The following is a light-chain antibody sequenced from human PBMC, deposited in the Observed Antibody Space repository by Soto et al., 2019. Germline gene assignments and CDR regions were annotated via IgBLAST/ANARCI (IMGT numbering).Light chain of an antibody. CDR2: DVS. CDR3: CSHAGSFTLV. CDR1: SSDVGGYNY. Sequence: QSDLTQPRSVSGSPGQSVTISCTGTSSDVGGYNYVSWYQKYPGKAPRLMIYDVSKRPSGVPDRFSGSKSGNTASLTISGLQAEDEADYYCCSHAGSFTLVFGGGTKVTVL. V-gene: IGLV2-11*01. J-gene: IGLJ2*01.